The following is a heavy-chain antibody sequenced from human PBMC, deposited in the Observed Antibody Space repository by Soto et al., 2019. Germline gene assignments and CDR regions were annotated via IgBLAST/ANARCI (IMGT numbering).Heavy chain of an antibody. CDR3: AKGLPNYYSSGSYFRFDD. J-gene: IGHJ4*02. CDR1: GFTFSSFA. D-gene: IGHD3-10*01. Sequence: PGGSLRLSCADAGFTFSSFAMSWVRQAPGKGLEWVSAISGGGGSTYYADSVKGRFTISRDNSKNTLYLQMNSLRAEDTAVYYCAKGLPNYYSSGSYFRFDDWGQGTPVTVPS. CDR2: ISGGGGST. V-gene: IGHV3-23*01.